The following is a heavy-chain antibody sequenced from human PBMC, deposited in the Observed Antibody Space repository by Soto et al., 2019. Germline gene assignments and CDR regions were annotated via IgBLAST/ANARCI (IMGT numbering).Heavy chain of an antibody. J-gene: IGHJ6*02. Sequence: SETLSLTCTVSGGSISSYYWSWIRQPPGKGLEWIGYIYYSGSTNYNPSLKSRVTISVDTSKNQFSLKLSSVTAADTAVYYCARAQDIVVVPAALDVWGQETTVTVSS. CDR2: IYYSGST. CDR1: GGSISSYY. D-gene: IGHD2-2*01. V-gene: IGHV4-59*01. CDR3: ARAQDIVVVPAALDV.